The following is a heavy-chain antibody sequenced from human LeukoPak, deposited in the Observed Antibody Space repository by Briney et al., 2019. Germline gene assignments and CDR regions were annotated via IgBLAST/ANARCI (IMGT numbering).Heavy chain of an antibody. V-gene: IGHV4-4*07. D-gene: IGHD2-2*01. J-gene: IGHJ6*03. Sequence: SETLSLTCTVSGGSISSYYWSWIRQPAGKGLEWIGRIYTSGSTNYNPSLKSRVTMSVDTSKNQFSLKLSSVTAADTAVYYCARGGGVVPAASLYYYMDVWGKGTTVTVSS. CDR1: GGSISSYY. CDR3: ARGGGVVPAASLYYYMDV. CDR2: IYTSGST.